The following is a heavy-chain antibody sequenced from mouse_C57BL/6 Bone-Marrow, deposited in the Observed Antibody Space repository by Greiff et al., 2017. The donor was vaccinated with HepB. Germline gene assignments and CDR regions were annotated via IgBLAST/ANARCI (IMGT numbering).Heavy chain of an antibody. CDR1: GFTFSSYA. CDR3: ARDRPDPFDY. CDR2: LSDGGSYT. Sequence: EVKLMESGGGLVKPGGSLKLSCAASGFTFSSYAMSWVRQTPEKRLEWVATLSDGGSYTYYPDNVKGRFTISRDNAKNNLYLQMSHLKSEDTAMYYCARDRPDPFDYWGQGTTLTVSS. V-gene: IGHV5-4*01. J-gene: IGHJ2*01.